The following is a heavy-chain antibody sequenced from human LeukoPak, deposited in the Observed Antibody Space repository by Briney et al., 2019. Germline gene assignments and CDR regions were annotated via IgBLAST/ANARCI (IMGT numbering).Heavy chain of an antibody. CDR2: MNPNSGNT. CDR1: GYTFTSYD. CDR3: ASVVVPAAMMS. V-gene: IGHV1-8*03. Sequence: GASVKVSCKASGYTFTSYDINWVRQATGQGLEWMGWMNPNSGNTGYAQKFQGRVTITTDESTSTAYMELSSLRSEDTAVYYCASVVVPAAMMSWGQGTLVTVSS. J-gene: IGHJ5*02. D-gene: IGHD2-2*01.